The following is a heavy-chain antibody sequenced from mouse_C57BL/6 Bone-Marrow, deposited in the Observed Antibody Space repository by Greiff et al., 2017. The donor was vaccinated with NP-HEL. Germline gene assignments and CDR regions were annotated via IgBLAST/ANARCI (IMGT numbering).Heavy chain of an antibody. J-gene: IGHJ3*01. D-gene: IGHD2-4*01. CDR2: IYPGSGNT. V-gene: IGHV1-66*01. Sequence: VQGVESGPELVKPGASVKISCKASGYSFTSYYIHWVKQRPGQGLEWIGWIYPGSGNTKYNEKFKGKATLTAGTSSSTAYMPLSILTSDDSAVYYCARGCDYDGTWFAYWGQGTLVTVSA. CDR1: GYSFTSYY. CDR3: ARGCDYDGTWFAY.